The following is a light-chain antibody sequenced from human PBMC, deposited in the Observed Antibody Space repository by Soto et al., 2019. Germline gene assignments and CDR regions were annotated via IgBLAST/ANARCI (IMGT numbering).Light chain of an antibody. CDR3: QKCISAPFT. Sequence: DTQMTQSPSSLSASVGDRVTITCRASQGIYNYLAWYQQKPGKVPKILIYAASSLVSGVPSRFSGSGSGTDFTLTISSLQPEDVATYYCQKCISAPFTFGPGTKVDTK. CDR1: QGIYNY. V-gene: IGKV1-27*01. J-gene: IGKJ3*01. CDR2: AAS.